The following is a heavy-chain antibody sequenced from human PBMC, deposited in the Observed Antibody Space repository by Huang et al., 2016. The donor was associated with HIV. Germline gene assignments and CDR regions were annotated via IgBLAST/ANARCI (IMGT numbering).Heavy chain of an antibody. Sequence: VESGGRLVQPGGSIRLSCVGSTFRFGAYWMSWVRQSPGKGLEWVANIKQEESEKYYGDSVKGRFNISRDNAKKVLFLEMNNVRVEDTATYYCATKTAAMDIWGQGTTVTVS. V-gene: IGHV3-7*01. CDR1: TFRFGAYW. J-gene: IGHJ6*02. CDR2: IKQEESEK. CDR3: ATKTAAMDI. D-gene: IGHD1-7*01.